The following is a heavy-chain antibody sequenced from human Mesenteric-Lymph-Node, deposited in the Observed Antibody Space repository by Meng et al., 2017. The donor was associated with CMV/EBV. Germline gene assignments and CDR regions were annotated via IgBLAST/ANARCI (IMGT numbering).Heavy chain of an antibody. CDR3: ATPGGTQLWGPAY. D-gene: IGHD5-18*01. J-gene: IGHJ4*02. Sequence: GESLKISCAASGFTFSSSAMDWVRQAPGKGLEWVAVISYDGSNKYYADSVKGRFTISRDNSKSTVFLQVSSLRAEDTAVYYCATPGGTQLWGPAYWGQGTLVTVSS. CDR2: ISYDGSNK. V-gene: IGHV3-30-3*01. CDR1: GFTFSSSA.